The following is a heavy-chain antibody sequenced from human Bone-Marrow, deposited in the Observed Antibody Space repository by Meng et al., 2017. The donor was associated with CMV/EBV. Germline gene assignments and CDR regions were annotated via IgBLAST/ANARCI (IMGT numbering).Heavy chain of an antibody. CDR1: GFTFSSYA. D-gene: IGHD6-19*01. J-gene: IGHJ1*01. Sequence: GESLKISCAASGFTFSSYAMHWVRQAPGKGLEWVAVISYDGSNKYYADSVKGRFTISRDNSKNTLYLQMNSLRTDDTAVYYCARDPEDSSGWSPEYFQHWGQGTLVNVSS. CDR3: ARDPEDSSGWSPEYFQH. CDR2: ISYDGSNK. V-gene: IGHV3-30-3*01.